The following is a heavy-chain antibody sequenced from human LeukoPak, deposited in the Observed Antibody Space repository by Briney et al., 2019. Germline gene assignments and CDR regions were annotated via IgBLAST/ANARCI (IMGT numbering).Heavy chain of an antibody. Sequence: GGSLRLSCAASGFTFSSYWMTWVRQAPGKGLEWVANIKQDGSEKYRVDSVKGRFTISRDNAKNSLYLQMNSLRAEDTAIYYCARDLGGSQTSWGQGTLVTVSS. CDR1: GFTFSSYW. V-gene: IGHV3-7*01. J-gene: IGHJ4*02. CDR3: ARDLGGSQTS. D-gene: IGHD1-26*01. CDR2: IKQDGSEK.